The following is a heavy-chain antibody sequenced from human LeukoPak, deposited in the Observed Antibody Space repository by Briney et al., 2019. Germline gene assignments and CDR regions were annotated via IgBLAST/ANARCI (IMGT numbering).Heavy chain of an antibody. Sequence: GASVKVSFKASGYTFTSYGISWVRQAPGQGLEWMGWISAYNGNTNYAQKLQGRVTMTTDTSTSTAYMELSRLRPDDTAVYYCAGLYGSGSYSRWFDPWGQGTLVTVSS. CDR2: ISAYNGNT. D-gene: IGHD3-10*01. J-gene: IGHJ5*02. V-gene: IGHV1-18*01. CDR1: GYTFTSYG. CDR3: AGLYGSGSYSRWFDP.